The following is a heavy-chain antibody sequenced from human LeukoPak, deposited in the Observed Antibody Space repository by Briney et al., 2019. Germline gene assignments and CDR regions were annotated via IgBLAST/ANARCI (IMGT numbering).Heavy chain of an antibody. CDR1: GFTFSSYS. CDR2: IGSSSSYI. V-gene: IGHV3-21*01. Sequence: PGGSLRLSCAASGFTFSSYSMNWVRQAPGKGLEWVSSIGSSSSYIYYADSVKGRFTISRDNAKNSLYLQMNSLRAEDTAVYYCARDLYYYDSSGYSGGPDDAFDIWGQGTMVTVSS. D-gene: IGHD3-22*01. J-gene: IGHJ3*02. CDR3: ARDLYYYDSSGYSGGPDDAFDI.